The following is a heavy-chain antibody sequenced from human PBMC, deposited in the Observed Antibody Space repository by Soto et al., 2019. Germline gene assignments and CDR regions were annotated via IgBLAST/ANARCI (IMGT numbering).Heavy chain of an antibody. CDR1: GFTVSSSY. CDR2: IYSGGSI. Sequence: GGSLRLSCAASGFTVSSSYMSWVRQAPGKGLECVSIIYSGGSIYYADSVKGRFTISRDNSKNTVHLQMKSLRAEDTAVYHCARGYCSGGSCYGPGGQYNGLDVWGQGTKVTVSS. D-gene: IGHD2-15*01. V-gene: IGHV3-53*01. CDR3: ARGYCSGGSCYGPGGQYNGLDV. J-gene: IGHJ6*02.